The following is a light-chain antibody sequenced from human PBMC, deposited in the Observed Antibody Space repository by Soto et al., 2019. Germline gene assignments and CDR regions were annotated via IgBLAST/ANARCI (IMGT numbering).Light chain of an antibody. CDR2: LGS. CDR1: QSLLHSNGYNY. Sequence: DIVMTQSPLSLPVTPGEPASISCRSSQSLLHSNGYNYLDWYLQKPGQSPQLLIYLGSNRASGVPERFTGSGSGTDFTLKISRVEADDVGVYYCMQALQAPGTFGQGTKVDI. J-gene: IGKJ1*01. V-gene: IGKV2-28*01. CDR3: MQALQAPGT.